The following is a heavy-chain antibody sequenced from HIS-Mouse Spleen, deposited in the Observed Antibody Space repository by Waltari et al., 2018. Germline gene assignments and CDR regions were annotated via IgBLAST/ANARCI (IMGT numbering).Heavy chain of an antibody. Sequence: QVQLQESGPGLVKPSETLSLTCTVSGYSISSGYYWGWIRQPPGKGLEWIGSIYHSGGTYYNPSLKSRVTISVDTSKNQFSLKLSSVTAADTAVYYCARGPSLGYCSSTSCYAPYYGMDVWGQGTTVTVSS. CDR3: ARGPSLGYCSSTSCYAPYYGMDV. V-gene: IGHV4-38-2*02. CDR1: GYSISSGYY. CDR2: IYHSGGT. D-gene: IGHD2-2*01. J-gene: IGHJ6*02.